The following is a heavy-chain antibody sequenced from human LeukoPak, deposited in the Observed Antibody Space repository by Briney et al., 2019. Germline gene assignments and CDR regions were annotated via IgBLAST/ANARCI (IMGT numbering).Heavy chain of an antibody. CDR3: ATDALSDSSSYNNHYNGMDV. D-gene: IGHD6-6*01. V-gene: IGHV1-24*01. Sequence: ASVKVSCKVSGYTLTELSMHWVRQAPGKGLEWMGGFDPEDDETMYSQKFQGRVTMTEDTSTDTAYMELSSLRSEDTAVYYCATDALSDSSSYNNHYNGMDVWGQGTTVTVSS. CDR1: GYTLTELS. J-gene: IGHJ6*02. CDR2: FDPEDDET.